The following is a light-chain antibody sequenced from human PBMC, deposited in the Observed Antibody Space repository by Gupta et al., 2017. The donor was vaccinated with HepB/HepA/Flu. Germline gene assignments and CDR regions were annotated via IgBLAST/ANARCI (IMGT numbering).Light chain of an antibody. J-gene: IGLJ3*02. CDR3: EKWATNMSSWV. CDR2: ENN. CDR1: SSNIGNNY. V-gene: IGLV1-51*02. Sequence: QYVLTQPPSVSAAPGQKVTISCSGSSSNIGNNYVSWYHQLPGTAPKLRIYENNKRHSGIPDRFAGSKAGTSATLVITGLQTGEEADDYGEKWATNMSSWVFGGGTKLTVL.